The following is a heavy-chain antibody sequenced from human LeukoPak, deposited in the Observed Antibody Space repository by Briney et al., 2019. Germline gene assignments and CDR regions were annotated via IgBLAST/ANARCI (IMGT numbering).Heavy chain of an antibody. CDR2: IYYSGST. V-gene: IGHV4-59*01. D-gene: IGHD3-22*01. Sequence: SETLSLTCAVSGGSFSDFYWSWIRQPPGKGLEWIGYIYYSGSTNYNPSLKSRVTISVDTSKNQFSLKLSSVTAADTAVYYCAGDSSGYSHDYWGQGTLVTVSS. CDR3: AGDSSGYSHDY. J-gene: IGHJ4*02. CDR1: GGSFSDFY.